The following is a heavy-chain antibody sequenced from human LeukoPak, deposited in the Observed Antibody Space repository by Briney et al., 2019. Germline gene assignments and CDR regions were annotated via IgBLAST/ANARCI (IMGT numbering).Heavy chain of an antibody. CDR3: AKAKVPAATRAAADYYYYYGMDV. V-gene: IGHV3-23*01. Sequence: GGSLRLSCAASGFTFSSYAMSWVRQAPGKGLEWVSAISGSGGSTYYADSVKGRFTISRDNSKNTLYLQMNSLRAEDTAVYYCAKAKVPAATRAAADYYYYYGMDVWGQGTTVTVSS. J-gene: IGHJ6*02. CDR2: ISGSGGST. D-gene: IGHD2-2*01. CDR1: GFTFSSYA.